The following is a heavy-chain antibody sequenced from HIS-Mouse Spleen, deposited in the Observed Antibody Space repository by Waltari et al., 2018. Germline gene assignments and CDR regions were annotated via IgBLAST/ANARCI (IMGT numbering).Heavy chain of an antibody. Sequence: QVQLVQSGAEVKKPGSSVKVSCKASGGTFSSYAISWVRQAPGQGLEWMGGRIPIVGKANDEQKFQGRGTITADESTSTAYMELSSLRSEDTAVYYCARDVGYCTNGVCYNHYGMDVWGQGTTVTVSS. CDR2: RIPIVGKA. V-gene: IGHV1-69*01. CDR3: ARDVGYCTNGVCYNHYGMDV. D-gene: IGHD2-8*01. J-gene: IGHJ6*02. CDR1: GGTFSSYA.